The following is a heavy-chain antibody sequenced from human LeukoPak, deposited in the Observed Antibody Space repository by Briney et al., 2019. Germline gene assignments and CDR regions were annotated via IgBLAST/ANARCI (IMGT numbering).Heavy chain of an antibody. J-gene: IGHJ4*02. Sequence: GGSLRLSCAASGFSFSSYWMHWVRQPPGKGLVWVSQINTDGSSTNYADSVKGRFSISRDNAKNTLYLQMSSLRAEDTAVYYCARDRGPRTGFMVREAYDYWGQGTLVTVSS. D-gene: IGHD3-10*01. CDR1: GFSFSSYW. V-gene: IGHV3-74*01. CDR3: ARDRGPRTGFMVREAYDY. CDR2: INTDGSST.